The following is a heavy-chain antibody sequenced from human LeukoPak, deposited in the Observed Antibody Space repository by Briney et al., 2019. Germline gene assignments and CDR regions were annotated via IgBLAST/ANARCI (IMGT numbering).Heavy chain of an antibody. CDR1: GGSISSSSYY. J-gene: IGHJ3*02. CDR3: ASGYSSSVLSSAAGYENAFDI. CDR2: IYYSGST. D-gene: IGHD6-6*01. V-gene: IGHV4-39*01. Sequence: PSETLSLTCTVSGGSISSSSYYWGWIRQPPGKGLEWIGSIYYSGSTYYNPSLKSRVTISVDTSKNQFSLKLSSVTAADTAVYYCASGYSSSVLSSAAGYENAFDIWGQGTMVTVSS.